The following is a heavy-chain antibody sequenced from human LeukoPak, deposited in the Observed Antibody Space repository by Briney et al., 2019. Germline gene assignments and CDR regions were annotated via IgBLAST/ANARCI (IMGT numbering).Heavy chain of an antibody. CDR2: ISSSSTTI. CDR3: ARASGQWLVKFDY. CDR1: GFTFSSYS. Sequence: PGGSLRLSCAASGFTFSSYSMNCVRQAPGKGLEWVSYISSSSTTIYYADSVKGRFTISRDNAKNSLYLQMNSLRDEDTAVYYCARASGQWLVKFDYWGQGTLVTASS. D-gene: IGHD6-19*01. V-gene: IGHV3-48*02. J-gene: IGHJ4*02.